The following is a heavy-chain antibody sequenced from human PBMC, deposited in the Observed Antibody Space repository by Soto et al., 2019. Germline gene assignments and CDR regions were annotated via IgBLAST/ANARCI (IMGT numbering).Heavy chain of an antibody. J-gene: IGHJ6*02. CDR1: GFTFSSYA. D-gene: IGHD3-9*01. V-gene: IGHV3-30-3*01. CDR3: ARVVGGNDILTGYTHYYYYGMDV. CDR2: ISYDGSNK. Sequence: QVKLVESRGGVVQPGRSLRLSCAASGFTFSSYAMHWVRQAPGKGLEWVAVISYDGSNKYYADSVKGRFTISRDNSKNTLYLQMNSPRAEDTAVYYCARVVGGNDILTGYTHYYYYGMDVWGQGTTVTVSS.